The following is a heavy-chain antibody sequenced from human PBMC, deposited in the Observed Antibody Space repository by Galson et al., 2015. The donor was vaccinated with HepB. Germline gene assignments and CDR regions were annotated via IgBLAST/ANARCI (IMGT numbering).Heavy chain of an antibody. J-gene: IGHJ5*02. CDR2: INHSGST. CDR3: ARGAYIVVVPAARNNWFDP. V-gene: IGHV4-34*01. Sequence: LSLTCAVYGGSFSGYYWSWIRQPPGKGLEWIGEINHSGSTNYNPSLKSRVTISVDTSKNQFSLKLSSVTAADTAVYYCARGAYIVVVPAARNNWFDPWGQGTLVTVSS. D-gene: IGHD2-2*01. CDR1: GGSFSGYY.